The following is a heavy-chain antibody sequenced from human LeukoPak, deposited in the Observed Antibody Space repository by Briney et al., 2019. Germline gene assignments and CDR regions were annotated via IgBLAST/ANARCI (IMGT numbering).Heavy chain of an antibody. CDR1: GGTLSSYV. J-gene: IGHJ5*02. D-gene: IGHD3-22*01. Sequence: ASVTVSCKASGGTLSSYVISWVRQAPGQGLEWMGWISAYNGNTKNAQKLQGRVTMTTDTSTSTAYMELRILRSDDTAVYYCARDGRHRYYYDSSGFYGSWFDPWGQGTLVTVSS. CDR3: ARDGRHRYYYDSSGFYGSWFDP. V-gene: IGHV1-18*01. CDR2: ISAYNGNT.